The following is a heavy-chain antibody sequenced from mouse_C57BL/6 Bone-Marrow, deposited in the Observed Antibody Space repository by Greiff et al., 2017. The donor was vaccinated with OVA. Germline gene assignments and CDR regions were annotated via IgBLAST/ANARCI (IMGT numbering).Heavy chain of an antibody. CDR2: IYPRDGST. V-gene: IGHV1-78*01. CDR1: GYTFTDHT. J-gene: IGHJ2*01. CDR3: ARSLYYGSRSDDYFDY. Sequence: QVQLQQSDAELVKPGASVKLSCKVSGYTFTDHTIHWMKQRPEQGLEWIGYIYPRDGSTKYNEKFKGKATLTADKSSSTAYMQLNSLTSEDSAVYFCARSLYYGSRSDDYFDYWGQGTTLTVSS. D-gene: IGHD1-1*01.